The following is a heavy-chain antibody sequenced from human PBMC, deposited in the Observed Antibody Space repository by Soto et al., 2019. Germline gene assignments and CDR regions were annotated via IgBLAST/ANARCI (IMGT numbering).Heavy chain of an antibody. CDR3: AREYYDILTGYPQRAFDY. Sequence: SETLSLTCTVSGGSISSYYWSWIRQPPGKGLEWIGYIYYSGSTNYNPSLKSRVTISVDMSKNQFSLKLSSVTAADTAVYYCAREYYDILTGYPQRAFDYWGQGTLVTVSS. V-gene: IGHV4-59*01. CDR2: IYYSGST. CDR1: GGSISSYY. J-gene: IGHJ4*02. D-gene: IGHD3-9*01.